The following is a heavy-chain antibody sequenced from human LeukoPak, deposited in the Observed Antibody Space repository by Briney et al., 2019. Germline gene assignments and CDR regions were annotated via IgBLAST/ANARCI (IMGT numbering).Heavy chain of an antibody. CDR1: GYTFTSYD. V-gene: IGHV1-8*01. D-gene: IGHD1-7*01. CDR3: ARGRLGLELLARGPRYYYMDV. CDR2: MNPNSGNT. Sequence: GASVKVSCKASGYTFTSYDINWVRQATGQGLEWMGWMNPNSGNTGYAQKFQGRVTMTRNTSISTAYMELSSLRSEDTAVYYCARGRLGLELLARGPRYYYMDVWGKGTTVTVSS. J-gene: IGHJ6*03.